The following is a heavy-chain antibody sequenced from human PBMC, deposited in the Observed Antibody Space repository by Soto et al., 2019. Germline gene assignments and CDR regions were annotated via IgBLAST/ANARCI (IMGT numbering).Heavy chain of an antibody. CDR1: GDTFSSYA. V-gene: IGHV1-69*01. CDR2: IVPIFGTP. CDR3: APARKNREGYYYRLFD. Sequence: QVQLVQSGAEVKRPGSSVKVSCKSSGDTFSSYAISWVRQAPGQGLEWMGGIVPIFGTPRYAPMFQDRVTITADESTNRAYMELSSLKSQDTAVYYCAPARKNREGYYYRLFDWGQGTLVPGSS. J-gene: IGHJ1*01. D-gene: IGHD5-12*01.